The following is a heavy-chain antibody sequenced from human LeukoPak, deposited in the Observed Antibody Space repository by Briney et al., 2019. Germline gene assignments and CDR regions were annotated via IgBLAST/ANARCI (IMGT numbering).Heavy chain of an antibody. D-gene: IGHD2-2*03. CDR2: IIPIFGTA. CDR1: GGTFSSYA. Sequence: SVKVSCKASGGTFSSYAISWVRQAPGQGLEWMGGIIPIFGTANYAQKFQGRVTITADESTSTAYMELRSLRSDDTAVYYCARERVDIVVVGDAFDIWGQGTMVTVSS. J-gene: IGHJ3*02. CDR3: ARERVDIVVVGDAFDI. V-gene: IGHV1-69*13.